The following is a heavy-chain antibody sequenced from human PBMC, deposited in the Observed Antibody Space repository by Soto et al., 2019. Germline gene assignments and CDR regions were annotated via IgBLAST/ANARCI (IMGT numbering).Heavy chain of an antibody. CDR1: GVSVTGYY. V-gene: IGHV4-59*02. J-gene: IGHJ4*02. Sequence: SETLSLTCSVSGVSVTGYYWTWIRHSPGKGLEWIGYVYHTGNTYYNPSLKSRVTISLDTSKNQVSLRLRSVTAADTAVYYCAREQYNWKLWGQGTMVTVYS. D-gene: IGHD1-20*01. CDR3: AREQYNWKL. CDR2: VYHTGNT.